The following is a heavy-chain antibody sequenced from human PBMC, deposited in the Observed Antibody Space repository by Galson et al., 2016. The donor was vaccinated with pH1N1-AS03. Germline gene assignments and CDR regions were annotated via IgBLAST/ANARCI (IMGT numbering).Heavy chain of an antibody. D-gene: IGHD6-19*01. CDR3: TRIRGGTAVAGAALLH. CDR2: INTGNGNT. V-gene: IGHV1-3*04. CDR1: GYRFNIYD. Sequence: SVKVSCKASGYRFNIYDMHWVRQAPGQRPEWMGWINTGNGNTQYSQKFQGRITITRDTSASTAYMELSSLKFEDTAVYYCTRIRGGTAVAGAALLHWGQGTLVTVSS. J-gene: IGHJ4*02.